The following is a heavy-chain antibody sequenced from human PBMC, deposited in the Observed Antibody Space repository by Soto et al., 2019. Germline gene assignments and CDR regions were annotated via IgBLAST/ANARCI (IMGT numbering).Heavy chain of an antibody. CDR2: IWYDGSNK. Sequence: QVQLVESGGGVVQPGRSLRLSCAASGFTFSKYGMHWVRQAPGKGLEWVAVIWYDGSNKYYADSVKGRFTISRDNSKNPLYLQMNSLRAEDTAVYYCARRNGDPYWYFDLWGRGTLVTVSS. CDR3: ARRNGDPYWYFDL. D-gene: IGHD4-17*01. J-gene: IGHJ2*01. CDR1: GFTFSKYG. V-gene: IGHV3-33*01.